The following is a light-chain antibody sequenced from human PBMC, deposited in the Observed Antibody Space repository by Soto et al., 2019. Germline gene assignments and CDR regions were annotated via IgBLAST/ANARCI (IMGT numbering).Light chain of an antibody. CDR3: QHYGRSPYT. CDR2: GAS. Sequence: EIVLTQSPGTLSLSPGERATLSCRASQSVSDNYLCWYQQKTGQAPRLLFYGASSRTPGIPDRFSGSGSGKDFTRTISRLEPEDFALYYCQHYGRSPYTFGQGTKLDIK. CDR1: QSVSDNY. J-gene: IGKJ2*01. V-gene: IGKV3-20*01.